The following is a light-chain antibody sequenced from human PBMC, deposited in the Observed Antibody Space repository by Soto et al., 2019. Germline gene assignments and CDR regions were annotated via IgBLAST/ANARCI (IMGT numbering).Light chain of an antibody. Sequence: QSVLTQPASVSGSPGQSITISCTGTSSDVGAYKYVSWYQQHPGKAPKVMIYEVSNRPSGVSNRFSGSKSGNTASLTISGLQAEDEDDYFCSSYSSSSTLFVFGTGTKATVL. CDR2: EVS. CDR1: SSDVGAYKY. J-gene: IGLJ1*01. V-gene: IGLV2-14*01. CDR3: SSYSSSSTLFV.